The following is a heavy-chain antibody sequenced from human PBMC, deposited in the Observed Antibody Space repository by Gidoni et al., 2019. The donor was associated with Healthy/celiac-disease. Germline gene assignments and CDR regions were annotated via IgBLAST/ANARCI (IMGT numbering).Heavy chain of an antibody. CDR1: GYRFTNSW. Sequence: EVQLVQSGAEVKKPGESLKISCKGSGYRFTNSWIGWVRQMPGKGLEWMGMFYPGDSDTRYSPSFQGQVTLSADKSISTAYLQWSSLKASDTALYYCARGTGTSDLYFDHWGQGTLVTVSS. CDR2: FYPGDSDT. V-gene: IGHV5-51*01. J-gene: IGHJ4*02. D-gene: IGHD1-7*01. CDR3: ARGTGTSDLYFDH.